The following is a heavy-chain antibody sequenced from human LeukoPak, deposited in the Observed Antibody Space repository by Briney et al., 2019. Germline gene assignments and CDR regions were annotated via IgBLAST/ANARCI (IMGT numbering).Heavy chain of an antibody. J-gene: IGHJ1*01. D-gene: IGHD3-16*02. CDR1: GGSFSGYY. V-gene: IGHV4-34*01. CDR2: INHSGST. Sequence: SETLSLTCAVYGGSFSGYYWSWIRQPPGKGLEWIGEINHSGSTNYNPSLKSRVTISVDTSKNQFSLKLSSVTAADTAVYYCARGPYVWGSYRTIAEYFQHWGRGTLVTVSS. CDR3: ARGPYVWGSYRTIAEYFQH.